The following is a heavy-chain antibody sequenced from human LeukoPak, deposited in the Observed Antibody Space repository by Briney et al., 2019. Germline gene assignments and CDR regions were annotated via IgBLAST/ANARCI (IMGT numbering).Heavy chain of an antibody. CDR1: GGSISSNNYY. CDR3: ARSRDTTNYYGMDV. V-gene: IGHV4-39*07. J-gene: IGHJ6*02. D-gene: IGHD1-26*01. CDR2: IHHGGST. Sequence: SETLSLTCTVSGGSISSNNYYWGWIRQPPGKGLEWIGEIHHGGSTNYNPSLKSRVTISIDKSKNQFSLKMSSVTAADTAVYYCARSRDTTNYYGMDVWGQGTTVTVSS.